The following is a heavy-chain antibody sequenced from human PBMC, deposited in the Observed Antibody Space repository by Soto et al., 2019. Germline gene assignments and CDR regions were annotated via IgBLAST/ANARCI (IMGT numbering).Heavy chain of an antibody. CDR1: ALTLSKAS. D-gene: IGHD3-22*01. Sequence: PRGSLRLSCAASALTLSKASMSWVRHAPGKGLEWVGRIKAKSDGETTDYAAPLKGRFTISRDDSKNTLYLQMSSLKIEDTAVYFCTKPHISDYYWGQGAMVTVSS. J-gene: IGHJ4*02. CDR3: TKPHISDYY. CDR2: IKAKSDGETT. V-gene: IGHV3-15*05.